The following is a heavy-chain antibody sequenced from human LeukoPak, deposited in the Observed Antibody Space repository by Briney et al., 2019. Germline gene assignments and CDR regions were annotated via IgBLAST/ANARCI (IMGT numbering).Heavy chain of an antibody. CDR2: INPNSGGT. D-gene: IGHD5-18*01. CDR3: ARDGPRGYSYGYVWYYFDY. CDR1: GYTFTGYY. Sequence: ASVKVSCKASGYTFTGYYMHWVRQAPGQGLEWMGWINPNSGGTNYAQKFQGRVTMTRDTSISTAYMEVRLRSDDTAVYYCARDGPRGYSYGYVWYYFDYWGQGTLVTVSS. J-gene: IGHJ4*02. V-gene: IGHV1-2*02.